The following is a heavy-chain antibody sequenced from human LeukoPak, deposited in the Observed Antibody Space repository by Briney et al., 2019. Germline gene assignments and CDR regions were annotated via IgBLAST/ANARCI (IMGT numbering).Heavy chain of an antibody. CDR3: ASPLYGSGSFFPIYYMDV. CDR2: IYYSGGT. J-gene: IGHJ6*03. V-gene: IGHV4-39*01. Sequence: PSETLSLTCTVSGGSISSSSYYWGWIRQPPGNGLEWIGSIYYSGGTYYNPSLKSRVTISVDTSKTQFSLKLSSVTAADTAVSYCASPLYGSGSFFPIYYMDVWGKGTTVTISS. CDR1: GGSISSSSYY. D-gene: IGHD3-10*01.